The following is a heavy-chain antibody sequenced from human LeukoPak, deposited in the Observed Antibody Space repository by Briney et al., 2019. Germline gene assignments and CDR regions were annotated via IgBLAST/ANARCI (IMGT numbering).Heavy chain of an antibody. CDR3: ARGPGYYSNYDY. J-gene: IGHJ4*02. CDR1: GGSFSGYY. CDR2: INQSGST. V-gene: IGHV4-34*01. D-gene: IGHD4-11*01. Sequence: SETLSLTCAVYGGSFSGYYWSWIRQPPGKGLEWIGEINQSGSTNYNPSLKSRVTISVGTSKNQFSLKLSSVTAADTAVYYCARGPGYYSNYDYWGQGTLVTVSS.